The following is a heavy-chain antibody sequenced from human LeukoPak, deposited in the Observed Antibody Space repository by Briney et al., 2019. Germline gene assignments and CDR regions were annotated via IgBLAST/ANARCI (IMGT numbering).Heavy chain of an antibody. CDR1: GYTFTGYY. V-gene: IGHV1-2*02. J-gene: IGHJ4*02. Sequence: ASVKVSCKASGYTFTGYYMHWVRQVPGQGLEWVGWINSNNGGTSYAQKFQGRVTMTRDTSITTAYMELPSLTSDDTAVYYCARGYSSPVPNFDYWGQGTLVTVSS. D-gene: IGHD6-19*01. CDR2: INSNNGGT. CDR3: ARGYSSPVPNFDY.